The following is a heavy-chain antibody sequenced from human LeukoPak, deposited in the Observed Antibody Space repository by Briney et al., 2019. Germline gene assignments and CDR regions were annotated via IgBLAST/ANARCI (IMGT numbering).Heavy chain of an antibody. V-gene: IGHV3-23*01. J-gene: IGHJ6*03. CDR1: GFTFSSYA. Sequence: GGSLRLSCAASGFTFSSYAMSWVRQAPGKGLEWVSAISGSGGSTYYADSVKGRLTISRDNSKNTLYLQMNSLRAEDTAVYYCAKVGGYDFWSGYEEAGYYYYYMDVWGKGTTVTVSS. CDR2: ISGSGGST. D-gene: IGHD3-3*01. CDR3: AKVGGYDFWSGYEEAGYYYYYMDV.